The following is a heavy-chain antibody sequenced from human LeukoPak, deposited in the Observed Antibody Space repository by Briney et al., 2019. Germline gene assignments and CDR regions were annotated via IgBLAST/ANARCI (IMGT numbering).Heavy chain of an antibody. V-gene: IGHV4-34*01. D-gene: IGHD3-10*01. CDR1: GGSLIGYN. CDR3: AITRVTIDRSSFDI. CDR2: INHSGSA. Sequence: SETLSLTCVVPGGSLIGYNSSWVRQPPGKGLEWIGEINHSGSADYNPSLKSRVTISVDTSKNHFSLKLSSVTAADTAVYYCAITRVTIDRSSFDIWAQGTMVTVSS. J-gene: IGHJ3*02.